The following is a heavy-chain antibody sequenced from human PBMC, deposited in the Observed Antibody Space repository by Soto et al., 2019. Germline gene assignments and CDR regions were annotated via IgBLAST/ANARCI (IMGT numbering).Heavy chain of an antibody. D-gene: IGHD3-22*01. CDR1: GGSISSSTYY. CDR3: ATLHYYDGSRLDY. V-gene: IGHV4-39*01. CDR2: IYYSGST. Sequence: QLQLQESGPGLVKPSETLSLTCTVSGGSISSSTYYWGWVRQPPGKGLEWIGNIYYSGSTYYNPSLKSRVTISVDTSKKQFSLKLSSVTAADTAVYYCATLHYYDGSRLDYWGQGTLVTVSS. J-gene: IGHJ4*02.